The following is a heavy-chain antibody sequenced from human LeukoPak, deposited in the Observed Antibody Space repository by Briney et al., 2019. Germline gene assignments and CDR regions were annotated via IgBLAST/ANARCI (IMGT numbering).Heavy chain of an antibody. V-gene: IGHV3-49*04. CDR1: GFTFGVFS. Sequence: GGSLRLSCRSSGFTFGVFSMSWVRQAPGKGLEWVGFIRSKAYGGTTEYAASVKGRFTILRDDSKSIAYLQMNSLKTEDTAVYYCTRVDSSGNYPNFDYWGQGTLVTVSS. J-gene: IGHJ4*02. CDR2: IRSKAYGGTT. CDR3: TRVDSSGNYPNFDY. D-gene: IGHD3-22*01.